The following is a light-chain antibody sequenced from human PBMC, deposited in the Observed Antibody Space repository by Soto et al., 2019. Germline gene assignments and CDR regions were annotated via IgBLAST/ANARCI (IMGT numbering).Light chain of an antibody. J-gene: IGLJ1*01. V-gene: IGLV1-44*01. CDR3: AAWDDSLKGFV. CDR2: SSN. Sequence: QSVLTQPPSASGTPGQRVTISCSGSSSNIGSNPVYWYQQLPGMAPKLLIYSSNQRPSGVPDRFSGSKSGTSASLAISGLQSEDEADYYCAAWDDSLKGFVFGTGTKVTVL. CDR1: SSNIGSNP.